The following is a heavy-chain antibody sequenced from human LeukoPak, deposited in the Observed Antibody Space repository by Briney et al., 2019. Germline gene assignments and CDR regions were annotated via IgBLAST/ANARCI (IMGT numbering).Heavy chain of an antibody. CDR2: INTNTGNP. D-gene: IGHD6-13*01. CDR3: ARSRPGIAAAGTTDRNWFDP. CDR1: GYTFTSYA. J-gene: IGHJ5*02. Sequence: GASVKVSCKASGYTFTSYAMNWVRQAPGQGLEWMGWINTNTGNPTYAQGFTGRSVFSLDTSVSTAYLQISSLKAEDTAVYYCARSRPGIAAAGTTDRNWFDPWGQGTLVTVSS. V-gene: IGHV7-4-1*02.